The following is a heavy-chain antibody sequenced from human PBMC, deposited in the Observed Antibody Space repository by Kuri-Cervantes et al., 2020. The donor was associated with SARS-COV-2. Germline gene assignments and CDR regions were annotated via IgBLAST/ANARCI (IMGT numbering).Heavy chain of an antibody. J-gene: IGHJ3*02. V-gene: IGHV1-45*02. D-gene: IGHD4/OR15-4a*01. CDR1: GATFTYRF. CDR3: ARSGPGAISREDGALDI. CDR2: ITPFNGNT. Sequence: SSVKVSCKASGATFTYRFLHWVRQAPGQAPEWMGWITPFNGNTKYAQKFQDRVTITRDRSMNTAYMELSSLRSEDTAMYYCARSGPGAISREDGALDIWGQGTMVTVSS.